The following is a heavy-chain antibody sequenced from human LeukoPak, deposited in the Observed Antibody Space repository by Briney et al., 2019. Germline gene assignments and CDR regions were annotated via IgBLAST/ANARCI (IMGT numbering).Heavy chain of an antibody. CDR3: ARLKIGPARDFDY. D-gene: IGHD3-22*01. J-gene: IGHJ4*02. CDR1: GYSISSGYY. Sequence: PSETLSLTCAVSGYSISSGYYWGWIRQPPGKGLEWIGSIYHSGSTYYNPALKRRVTISVDTSNNQFSLKLSSVTAADTAVYYCARLKIGPARDFDYWGQGTLVTVSS. CDR2: IYHSGST. V-gene: IGHV4-38-2*01.